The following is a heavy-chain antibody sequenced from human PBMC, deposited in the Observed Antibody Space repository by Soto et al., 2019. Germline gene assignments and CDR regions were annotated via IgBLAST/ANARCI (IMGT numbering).Heavy chain of an antibody. CDR2: IYYSGST. CDR3: ARVLGATTDFQH. Sequence: PSETLSLTCAVSGGSISSGDYYWSWIRQPSGKGLEWIGYIYYSGSTYYNPSLKSRVTISVDTSKNQFSLKLSSVTAAYTVVYYCARVLGATTDFQHWGQGTLVTVSS. D-gene: IGHD1-26*01. V-gene: IGHV4-30-4*01. J-gene: IGHJ1*01. CDR1: GGSISSGDYY.